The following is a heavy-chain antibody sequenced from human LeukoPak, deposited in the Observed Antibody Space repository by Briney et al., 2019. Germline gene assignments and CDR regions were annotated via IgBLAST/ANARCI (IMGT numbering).Heavy chain of an antibody. CDR3: GKGQRWETPHYLDS. CDR2: ISASGGST. V-gene: IGHV3-23*01. CDR1: GFTFSSSA. Sequence: GGSLRLSCAASGFTFSSSAMSWVRQVPGKGLEWVSGISASGGSTYYADSVRGRFTISRDNSKNTLYVQMNSLRDEDTAVYYCGKGQRWETPHYLDSWGQGTLVTVSS. D-gene: IGHD1-26*01. J-gene: IGHJ4*02.